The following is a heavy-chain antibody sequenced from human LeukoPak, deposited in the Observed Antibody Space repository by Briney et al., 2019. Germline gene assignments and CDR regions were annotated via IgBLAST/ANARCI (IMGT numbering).Heavy chain of an antibody. CDR1: GFTFRSYS. V-gene: IGHV3-23*01. D-gene: IGHD5-12*01. CDR3: ATSGFSGYDHPS. J-gene: IGHJ5*02. Sequence: GGSLRLSCAASGFTFRSYSMAWVRLAPGKGLEWVSVIRGGADDTSYADSVKGRFTISRDNSKNTLFLQMDGLRVEDTAVYYCATSGFSGYDHPSSGQGTLVTVSS. CDR2: IRGGADDT.